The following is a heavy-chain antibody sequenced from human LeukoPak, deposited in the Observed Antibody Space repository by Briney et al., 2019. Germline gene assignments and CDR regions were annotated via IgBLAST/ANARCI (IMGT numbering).Heavy chain of an antibody. CDR3: AKDEGTIWKSKNDPFDI. CDR1: GFTFSDHV. CDR2: ISKDGSKT. J-gene: IGHJ3*02. D-gene: IGHD1-1*01. Sequence: PGGSLRLSCAASGFTFSDHVMHWVRQAPGMGLEWVAVISKDGSKTFYAGSVEGRFTFSRDNSENTLYLQMNYLKPEDTAVYYCAKDEGTIWKSKNDPFDIWGQGTMVTVSS. V-gene: IGHV3-30*17.